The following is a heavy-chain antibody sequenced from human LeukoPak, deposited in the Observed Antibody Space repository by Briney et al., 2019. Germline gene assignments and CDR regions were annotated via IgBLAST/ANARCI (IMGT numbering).Heavy chain of an antibody. CDR1: GFTFTRNA. Sequence: GGSLRLSCAASGFTFTRNAMAWVRQAPGKGLEWVSAIDGSGGTTFYAASVKGRVTISRVQSTNTVYLQMTSLRADDTAVYYCAKAHCSSTSCSRADNWGQGTLVTVSS. D-gene: IGHD2-2*01. J-gene: IGHJ4*02. CDR2: IDGSGGTT. V-gene: IGHV3-23*01. CDR3: AKAHCSSTSCSRADN.